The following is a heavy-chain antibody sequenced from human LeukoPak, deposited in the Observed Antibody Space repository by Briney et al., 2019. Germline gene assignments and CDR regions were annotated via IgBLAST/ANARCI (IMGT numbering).Heavy chain of an antibody. Sequence: SETLSLTCAVYGGSFSGYYWSWIRQPPGKGLEWSGEINHSGSTNYNPSLKSRITMSVDTSNNQFSLKLSSVTAADTAVYYCARHYPHLPIATPADPFDLWGQGTLVTVSS. V-gene: IGHV4-34*01. CDR1: GGSFSGYY. D-gene: IGHD6-13*01. J-gene: IGHJ4*02. CDR3: ARHYPHLPIATPADPFDL. CDR2: INHSGST.